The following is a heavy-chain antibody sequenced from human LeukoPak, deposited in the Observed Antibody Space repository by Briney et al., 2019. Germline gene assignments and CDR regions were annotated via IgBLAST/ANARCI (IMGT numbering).Heavy chain of an antibody. V-gene: IGHV3-23*01. CDR3: AKSRAAATTLLFDY. D-gene: IGHD6-13*01. J-gene: IGHJ4*02. CDR1: GFTFSNYA. Sequence: GGSLRLSCAASGFTFSNYAMSWVRQAPGKGPEWVSAVTGSGGDAFYVDSVKGRFTISRDNSKNTLSLQMNSLRVEDTAVYYCAKSRAAATTLLFDYWGRGTLVTVSS. CDR2: VTGSGGDA.